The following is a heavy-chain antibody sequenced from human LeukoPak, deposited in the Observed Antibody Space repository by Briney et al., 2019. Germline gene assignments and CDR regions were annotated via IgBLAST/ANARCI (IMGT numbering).Heavy chain of an antibody. CDR1: GFIFRNYW. CDR2: IQQDGNEK. D-gene: IGHD3-16*01. J-gene: IGHJ3*02. V-gene: IGHV3-7*01. CDR3: AGSWGYRALDI. Sequence: GGSLRLSCAAAGFIFRNYWMTWVRQAPGKGPDLVANIQQDGNEKWYVDSVKGRFTISRDNARSSLYLQMNSLRAEDTAVYYCAGSWGYRALDIWGQGTVVTVSS.